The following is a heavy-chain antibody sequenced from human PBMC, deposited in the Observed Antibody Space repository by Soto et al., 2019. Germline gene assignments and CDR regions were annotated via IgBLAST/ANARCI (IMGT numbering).Heavy chain of an antibody. J-gene: IGHJ4*02. V-gene: IGHV3-53*01. CDR1: GFTFSRYG. D-gene: IGHD6-19*01. CDR2: ISSDGGT. Sequence: PGGSLRLSCAASGFTFSRYGMNWLRQAPGKGLEWVSTISSDGGTYYTDSVKGRFAISRDNSKNTLYLQMNSLTAEDTAVYYCARDVMSVAASADYWGQGTLVTVYS. CDR3: ARDVMSVAASADY.